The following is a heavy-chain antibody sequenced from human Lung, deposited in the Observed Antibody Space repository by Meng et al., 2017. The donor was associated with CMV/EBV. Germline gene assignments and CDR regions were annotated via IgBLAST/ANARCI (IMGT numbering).Heavy chain of an antibody. CDR1: TFSSYD. V-gene: IGHV1-69*05. Sequence: TFSSYDISWVRQAPGQGLEWMGGIIPIFGTANYAQKFQGRVTITTDESTSTAYMELSSLRSEATAVYYCARVAMVRGVTPLYWYFDLWGRGPLVTVSS. J-gene: IGHJ2*01. CDR3: ARVAMVRGVTPLYWYFDL. CDR2: IIPIFGTA. D-gene: IGHD3-10*01.